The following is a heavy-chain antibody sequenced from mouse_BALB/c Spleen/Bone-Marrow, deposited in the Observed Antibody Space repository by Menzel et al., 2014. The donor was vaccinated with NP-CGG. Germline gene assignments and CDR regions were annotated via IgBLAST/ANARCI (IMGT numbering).Heavy chain of an antibody. V-gene: IGHV14-3*02. D-gene: IGHD2-4*01. CDR2: IDPANGNT. J-gene: IGHJ4*01. CDR1: GFNIKDTY. Sequence: EVMLVESGAELVKPGASVKLSCTASGFNIKDTYMHWVKQRPEQGLEWTGRIDPANGNTKYDPKFQDKATITTDTSSNTAYLQLSSLTSEDTAVYYCARDDYDDYYAMDYWGQGTSVTVSS. CDR3: ARDDYDDYYAMDY.